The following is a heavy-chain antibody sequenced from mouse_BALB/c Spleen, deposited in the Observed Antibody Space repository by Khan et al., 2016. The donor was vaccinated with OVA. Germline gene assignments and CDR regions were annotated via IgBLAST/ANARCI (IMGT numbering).Heavy chain of an antibody. CDR1: GFNIKDTY. CDR3: ARPSYDPRDFEV. J-gene: IGHJ1*01. V-gene: IGHV14-3*02. D-gene: IGHD2-3*01. CDR2: IAPANGNT. Sequence: VQLQQSGAELVKPRASVKLSCTASGFNIKDTYLHWVKQRPEQGLEWIGRIAPANGNTQYDPKFQGKAAITSDTSSNTSYLQLNSLTSEDTAVYYCARPSYDPRDFEVWGAGTTVTVSS.